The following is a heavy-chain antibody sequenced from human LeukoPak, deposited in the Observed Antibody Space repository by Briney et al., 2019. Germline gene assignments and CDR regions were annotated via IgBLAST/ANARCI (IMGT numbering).Heavy chain of an antibody. V-gene: IGHV3-30*04. J-gene: IGHJ6*04. D-gene: IGHD2-2*01. CDR1: GFTFSSYA. CDR2: ISYDGSNK. Sequence: PGGSLRLSCAASGFTFSSYAMHWVRQAPGKGLEWVAVISYDGSNKYYADSVKGRLTISRDNSKNTLYLQMNSLRAEDTAVYYCAREVDCSSTSCYWGMDVWGKGTTVTVSS. CDR3: AREVDCSSTSCYWGMDV.